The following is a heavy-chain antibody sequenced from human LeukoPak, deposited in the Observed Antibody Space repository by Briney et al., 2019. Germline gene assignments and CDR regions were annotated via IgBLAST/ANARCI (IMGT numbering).Heavy chain of an antibody. J-gene: IGHJ4*02. D-gene: IGHD3-3*01. CDR1: GGSISSYY. Sequence: PSETLSLTCTVSGGSISSYYWSWIRQPPGKGLEWIGYIYYSGSTNYNPSLKSRVTISVDTSKNQFSLKLSSVTAADTAVYYCARLYSNDFWSGYLDYWGQGTLVTVSS. CDR2: IYYSGST. CDR3: ARLYSNDFWSGYLDY. V-gene: IGHV4-59*08.